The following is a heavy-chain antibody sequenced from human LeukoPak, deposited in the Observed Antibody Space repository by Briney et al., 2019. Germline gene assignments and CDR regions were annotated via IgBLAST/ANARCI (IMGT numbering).Heavy chain of an antibody. CDR3: ARDHATTGFYFDC. CDR2: IYTSGST. Sequence: SQTLSLTCTVSGGSISSGSYYWSWIRQPAGKGLEWIGRIYTSGSTNYNPSLKSRVTISVDTSKNQFSLKLSSVTAADTAVYYCARDHATTGFYFDCWGQGTLVTVSS. D-gene: IGHD4-17*01. V-gene: IGHV4-61*02. J-gene: IGHJ4*02. CDR1: GGSISSGSYY.